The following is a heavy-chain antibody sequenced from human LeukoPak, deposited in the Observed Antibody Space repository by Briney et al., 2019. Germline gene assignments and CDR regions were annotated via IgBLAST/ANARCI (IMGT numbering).Heavy chain of an antibody. D-gene: IGHD5-12*01. V-gene: IGHV5-51*01. CDR1: GYSFTNYW. J-gene: IGHJ5*02. CDR2: IYPGDSDT. Sequence: GESLKISCKGSGYSFTNYWIGWVRQMPGKGLEWMGIIYPGDSDTRYSPSFQGQVTISADKSISTAYLQWSSLKASDTAMYYCARGGIYTSYPLAWFDPWGQGTLVTVSS. CDR3: ARGGIYTSYPLAWFDP.